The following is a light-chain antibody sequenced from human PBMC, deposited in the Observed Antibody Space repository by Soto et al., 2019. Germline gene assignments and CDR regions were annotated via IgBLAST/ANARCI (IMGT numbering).Light chain of an antibody. CDR2: DAS. CDR3: QQYGSPGT. Sequence: EIVLTQSPATLSLSLGDGATLSCRASQSVSSYLAWYQQKPGQAPRLLIYDASSRATGIPDRFSGSGSGTDFTLTISRLEPEDFAVYYCQQYGSPGTFGQGTKVDI. V-gene: IGKV3-20*01. CDR1: QSVSSY. J-gene: IGKJ1*01.